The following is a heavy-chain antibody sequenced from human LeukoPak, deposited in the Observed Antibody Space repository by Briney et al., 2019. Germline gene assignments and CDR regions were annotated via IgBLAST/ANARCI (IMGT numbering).Heavy chain of an antibody. J-gene: IGHJ4*02. CDR3: ARESVDTMVRGVNSADY. D-gene: IGHD3-10*01. Sequence: PSETLSLTCAVYGGSFSGYYWSWIRQPPGKGLEWIGEINHSGSTNYNPSLKSRVTISVDTSKNQFSLKLSSVTAADTAVYYCARESVDTMVRGVNSADYWGQGTLVTVSS. CDR2: INHSGST. V-gene: IGHV4-34*01. CDR1: GGSFSGYY.